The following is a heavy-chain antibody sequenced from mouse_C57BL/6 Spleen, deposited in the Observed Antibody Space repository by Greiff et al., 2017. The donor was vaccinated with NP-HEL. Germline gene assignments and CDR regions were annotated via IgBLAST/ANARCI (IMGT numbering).Heavy chain of an antibody. J-gene: IGHJ3*01. CDR2: IHPSDSDT. Sequence: QVQLQQPGAELVKPGASVKVSCKASGYTFNSYWMHWVKQRPGQGLEWIGRIHPSDSDTNYNQKFKGKATLTVDKSSSTAYMQLSSLTSEDSAVYYCAVPARYYGTAWFAYWGQGTLVTVSA. CDR3: AVPARYYGTAWFAY. CDR1: GYTFNSYW. D-gene: IGHD1-1*01. V-gene: IGHV1-74*01.